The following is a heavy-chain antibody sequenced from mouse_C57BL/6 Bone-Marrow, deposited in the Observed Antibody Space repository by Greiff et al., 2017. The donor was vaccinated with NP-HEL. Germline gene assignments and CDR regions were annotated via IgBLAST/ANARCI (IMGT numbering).Heavy chain of an antibody. V-gene: IGHV1-59*01. J-gene: IGHJ2*01. CDR2: IDPSDSYT. Sequence: VQLQQSGAELVRPGTSVKLSCKASGYTFTSYWMHWVKQRPGQGLEWIGVIDPSDSYTNYNQKFKGKATLTVDTSSSTAYMQLSSLTSEDSAVYYCARDYGSSYYWGQGTTLTVSS. CDR1: GYTFTSYW. D-gene: IGHD1-1*01. CDR3: ARDYGSSYY.